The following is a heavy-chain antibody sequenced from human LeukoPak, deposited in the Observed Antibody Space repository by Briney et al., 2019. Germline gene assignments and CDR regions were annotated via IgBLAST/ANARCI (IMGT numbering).Heavy chain of an antibody. CDR3: ARRSPIAAAGTSWYFDL. Sequence: SETLSLTCTVSGGSISSSSYYWGWLRQPPGKGLEWIGSIYYSGSTYYNPSLKSRVTISVDTSKNQFSLKLSSVTAADTAVYYCARRSPIAAAGTSWYFDLWGRGTLVTVSS. V-gene: IGHV4-39*01. J-gene: IGHJ2*01. D-gene: IGHD6-13*01. CDR2: IYYSGST. CDR1: GGSISSSSYY.